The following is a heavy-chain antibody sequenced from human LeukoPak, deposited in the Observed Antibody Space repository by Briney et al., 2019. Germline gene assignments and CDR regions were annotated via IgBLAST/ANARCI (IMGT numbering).Heavy chain of an antibody. CDR1: GFTLSTYA. CDR2: MSPDGTNK. Sequence: GGSLRLSCVASGFTLSTYAIHWVRQPPGKGLVWVAVMSPDGTNKYYTDSVKGRFTISRDSSKNTLFLQMNGLRVDDTAAYYCARDHSNLDFHSYNMDVWGQGTTVTV. D-gene: IGHD2-21*02. CDR3: ARDHSNLDFHSYNMDV. J-gene: IGHJ6*02. V-gene: IGHV3-30*04.